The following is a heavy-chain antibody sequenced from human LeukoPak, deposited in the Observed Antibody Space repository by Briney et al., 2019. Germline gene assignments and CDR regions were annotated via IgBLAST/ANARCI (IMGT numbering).Heavy chain of an antibody. CDR3: ARREKGFDY. V-gene: IGHV1-69*04. CDR2: IIPILGTA. J-gene: IGHJ4*02. Sequence: ASVKVSCKASGGTFSSYAISWVRQAPGQGLEWMGRIIPILGTANYAQKFQGRVTITADKSTSTAYMELSSLKASDTAMYYCARREKGFDYWGQGTLVTVSS. CDR1: GGTFSSYA.